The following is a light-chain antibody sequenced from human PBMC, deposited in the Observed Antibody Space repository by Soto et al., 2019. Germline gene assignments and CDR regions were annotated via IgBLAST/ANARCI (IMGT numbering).Light chain of an antibody. CDR3: QQYNNWPPGT. Sequence: EMVMTQSPATLSVSPGERATLSCRASQSVSSNLAWYQQKPGQAPRLLIYGASTRATGIPARFSGSGSGTEFTLTISSLQSEDFAIYYCQQYNNWPPGTFGPGTTVDIQ. V-gene: IGKV3-15*01. CDR1: QSVSSN. J-gene: IGKJ3*01. CDR2: GAS.